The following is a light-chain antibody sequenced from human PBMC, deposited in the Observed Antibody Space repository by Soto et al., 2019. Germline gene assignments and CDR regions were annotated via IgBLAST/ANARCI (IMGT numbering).Light chain of an antibody. V-gene: IGKV3-20*01. CDR2: GAS. J-gene: IGKJ2*01. CDR3: QQYGSSPPYT. CDR1: QSVRSSY. Sequence: EIVLTQSPGTLSLSPGERATLSCRASQSVRSSYLAWYQQKPGQAPRLLIYGASSRATGIPDRFSRSGSGTDFTLTISRLEPEDFAVYYCQQYGSSPPYTFGQGTKLEIK.